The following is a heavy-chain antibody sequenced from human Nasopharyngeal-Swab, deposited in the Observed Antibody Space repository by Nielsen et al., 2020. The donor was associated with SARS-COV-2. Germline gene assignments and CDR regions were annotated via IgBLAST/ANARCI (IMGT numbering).Heavy chain of an antibody. Sequence: GESLKISCAASGFTFSTSIMNWVRQAPGKGLEWVAVIAYDGRYKHSADSVKGRFTISRDNSKNTLYLQMNSLTAEDTALYYCVRESDGFEIWGQGAMVTVS. CDR3: VRESDGFEI. CDR1: GFTFSTSI. CDR2: IAYDGRYK. J-gene: IGHJ3*02. V-gene: IGHV3-30*04.